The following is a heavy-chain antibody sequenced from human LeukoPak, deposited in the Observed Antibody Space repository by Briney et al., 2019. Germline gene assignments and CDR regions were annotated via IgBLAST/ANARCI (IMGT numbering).Heavy chain of an antibody. J-gene: IGHJ4*02. CDR2: IYYSGST. D-gene: IGHD5-18*01. CDR3: TRVSIGYSYGYDY. V-gene: IGHV4-61*01. Sequence: KPSETLSLTCTVSGGSVNSDNYYWSWIRQPPGKGLEWIGYIYYSGSTNYNPSLKSRVTISVDTSKNKFSLKLSSVTAADTAVYYCTRVSIGYSYGYDYWGQGTLVTVSS. CDR1: GGSVNSDNYY.